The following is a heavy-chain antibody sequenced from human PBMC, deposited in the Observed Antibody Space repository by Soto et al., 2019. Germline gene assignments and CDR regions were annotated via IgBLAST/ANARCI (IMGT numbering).Heavy chain of an antibody. J-gene: IGHJ6*02. D-gene: IGHD5-18*01. CDR2: ISYDGSNK. CDR1: GFTFSSYA. CDR3: ARDSYGYRIGGMDV. V-gene: IGHV3-30-3*01. Sequence: GGSLRLSCAASGFTFSSYAMHWVRQAPGKGLEWVAVISYDGSNKYYADSVKGRFTISRDNSKNTLYLQMNSLRAEDTAVYYCARDSYGYRIGGMDVWGQGTTVTVSS.